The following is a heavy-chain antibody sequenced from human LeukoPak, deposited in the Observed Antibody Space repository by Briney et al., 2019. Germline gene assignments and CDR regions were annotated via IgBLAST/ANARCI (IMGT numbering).Heavy chain of an antibody. CDR2: IIPIFGTA. D-gene: IGHD3-22*01. Sequence: SVKVSCKASGGTFSSYAISWVRQAPGQGLEWMGGIIPIFGTANYAQKFQGRVTITADKSTSTAYMELSSLRSEDTAVYYCARAPFRPLYYYDSSGYRYFDYWGQGTLVTVSS. CDR1: GGTFSSYA. CDR3: ARAPFRPLYYYDSSGYRYFDY. V-gene: IGHV1-69*06. J-gene: IGHJ4*02.